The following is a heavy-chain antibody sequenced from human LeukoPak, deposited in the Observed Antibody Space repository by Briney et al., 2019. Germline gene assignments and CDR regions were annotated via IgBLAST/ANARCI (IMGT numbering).Heavy chain of an antibody. V-gene: IGHV4-59*01. D-gene: IGHD5-18*01. J-gene: IGHJ4*02. CDR3: GRRPPDMVAFDY. Sequence: SETLSLTCTVSGGSISSYYWSWIRQPPGKGLEWIGYIYYSGSTNYNPSLKSRVSISVDTSKNQFSLRLRSVTAADTAVYYCGRRPPDMVAFDYWGQGTLVTVSS. CDR2: IYYSGST. CDR1: GGSISSYY.